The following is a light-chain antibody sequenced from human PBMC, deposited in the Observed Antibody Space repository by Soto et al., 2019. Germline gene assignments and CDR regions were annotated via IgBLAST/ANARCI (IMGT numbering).Light chain of an antibody. Sequence: EIVLTQSPATLSLSPGDTATLSCRASQNINNYLAWYQQKPGQAPRLLIYDASNRATGIPPRFSGRGSGTDFTPPTAALGHKYFAVFYLQRSTAGPPLTFGGGTKGEVK. J-gene: IGKJ4*01. CDR2: DAS. V-gene: IGKV3-11*01. CDR3: QRSTAGPPLT. CDR1: QNINNY.